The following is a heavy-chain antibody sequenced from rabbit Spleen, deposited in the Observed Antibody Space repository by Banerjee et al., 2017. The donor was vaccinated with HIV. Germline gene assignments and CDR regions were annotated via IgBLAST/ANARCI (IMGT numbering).Heavy chain of an antibody. CDR1: GFSFSSSYW. J-gene: IGHJ4*01. D-gene: IGHD2-1*01. Sequence: QEQLEESGGDLVKPEGSLTLTCTASGFSFSSSYWIYWVRQAPGKGPEWIACIRVGSSGITYYASWAIGRFTISKTSSTTVTLQMTSLTGADTATYFCVRDGAGGDGDQLWGPGTLVTVS. V-gene: IGHV1S45*01. CDR2: IRVGSSGIT. CDR3: VRDGAGGDGDQL.